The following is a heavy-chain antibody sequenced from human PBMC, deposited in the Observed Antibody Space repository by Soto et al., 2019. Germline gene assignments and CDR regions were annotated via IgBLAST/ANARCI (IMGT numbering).Heavy chain of an antibody. CDR1: GYTVIRYC. CDR3: AKSEVPDIVFFGMDV. CDR2: ISPYNDYT. V-gene: IGHV1-18*01. Sequence: ASVKGSCKASGYTVIRYCITWVRQVPGQGLEWMGWISPYNDYTIYAQKLQGRVTMTTDTSTRTVYLDLRSLKSDDTAVYYCAKSEVPDIVFFGMDVLGQGTTVTVSS. J-gene: IGHJ6*02. D-gene: IGHD3-3*01.